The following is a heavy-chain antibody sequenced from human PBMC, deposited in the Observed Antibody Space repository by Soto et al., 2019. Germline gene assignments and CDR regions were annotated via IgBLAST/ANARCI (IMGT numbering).Heavy chain of an antibody. CDR1: GYTLTELS. Sequence: ASVKVSCKVSGYTLTELSMHWVRQAPGKGLEWMGGFDPEDGETIYAQKFQGRVTMTEDTSTDTAYMELSSLRSEDTAVYYCATLPKYCSGGSCYSSPSWFDPWGQGTLVTVSS. J-gene: IGHJ5*02. CDR2: FDPEDGET. D-gene: IGHD2-15*01. CDR3: ATLPKYCSGGSCYSSPSWFDP. V-gene: IGHV1-24*01.